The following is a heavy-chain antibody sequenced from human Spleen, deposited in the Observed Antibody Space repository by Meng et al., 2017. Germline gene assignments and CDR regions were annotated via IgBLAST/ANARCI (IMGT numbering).Heavy chain of an antibody. CDR1: GYNFPDYY. CDR3: ARDEDISAAGKLFGDY. Sequence: QVQLVQSGAEVKKPGASVKVACKPSGYNFPDYYIHWVRRAPGKGLEWMGRIDPKTGDTHYALKFQGRVTMTGDTSISTAYMELSGLRSDDTAMYYCARDEDISAAGKLFGDYWGHGTLVTVSS. D-gene: IGHD6-13*01. V-gene: IGHV1-2*06. J-gene: IGHJ4*01. CDR2: IDPKTGDT.